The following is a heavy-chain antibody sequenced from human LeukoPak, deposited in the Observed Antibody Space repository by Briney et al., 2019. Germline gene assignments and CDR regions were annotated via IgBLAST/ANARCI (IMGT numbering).Heavy chain of an antibody. Sequence: PGGSLRLSCAASGFTFSSSAMHWVRQAPDKGLEWVAVIWYDGSNKYYADSVKGRFTISRDNSKNTLYLQMNSLRAEDTAVYYCAKDPPYSGSYLGMGHIWGQGTMVTVSS. CDR3: AKDPPYSGSYLGMGHI. CDR2: IWYDGSNK. V-gene: IGHV3-33*06. D-gene: IGHD1-26*01. CDR1: GFTFSSSA. J-gene: IGHJ3*02.